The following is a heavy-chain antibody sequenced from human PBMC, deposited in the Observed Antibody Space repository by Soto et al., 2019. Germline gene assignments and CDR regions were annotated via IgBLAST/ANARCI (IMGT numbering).Heavy chain of an antibody. D-gene: IGHD3-22*01. CDR2: IYYSGST. V-gene: IGHV4-61*01. CDR3: ARIYSSGYYRYFDF. J-gene: IGHJ4*02. Sequence: SETLSLTCTVSGGSVSSGSYYWSWIRQPPGKGLEWIGYIYYSGSTNYNPSLKSRVTISVDTSKNQFSLKLSSVTAADTAVYYCARIYSSGYYRYFDFWGQGTLVTVSS. CDR1: GGSVSSGSYY.